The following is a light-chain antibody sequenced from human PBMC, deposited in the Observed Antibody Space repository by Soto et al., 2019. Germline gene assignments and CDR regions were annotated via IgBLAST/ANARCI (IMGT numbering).Light chain of an antibody. CDR2: DVR. CDR3: SSYTCSRTRDVV. Sequence: QSALTQPASGSGSPGQSVTISCTGTSSDVGGYNYVSWYQQQPRKAPKLMIYDVRNRPSGVSNRFSGFKSGNTASLTISGLQAEDEADYYRSSYTCSRTRDVVFGGGSKRSVL. V-gene: IGLV2-14*01. CDR1: SSDVGGYNY. J-gene: IGLJ2*01.